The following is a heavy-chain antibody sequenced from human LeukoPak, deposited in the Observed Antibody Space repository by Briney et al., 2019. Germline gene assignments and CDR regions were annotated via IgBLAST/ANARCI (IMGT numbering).Heavy chain of an antibody. Sequence: PGGSLRLSCAASGFAFSTYSMNWVRQAPGKGLKWISSITSTGTYIYYADSVKGRFTISRGNAKNSLYLQMNSLRAEDTAVYFCARVAGGKFHLDYWGQGTQVTASS. J-gene: IGHJ4*02. D-gene: IGHD6-13*01. CDR2: ITSTGTYI. V-gene: IGHV3-21*01. CDR3: ARVAGGKFHLDY. CDR1: GFAFSTYS.